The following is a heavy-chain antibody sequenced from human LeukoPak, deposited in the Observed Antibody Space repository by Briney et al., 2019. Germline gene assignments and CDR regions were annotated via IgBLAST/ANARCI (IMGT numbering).Heavy chain of an antibody. CDR3: ARDLLWFGDLFDP. Sequence: GASVKVSCKASGYTFNSYGISWVRQAPGQRLEWMGWINAGNGNTKYSQKFQGRVTITRDTSASTAYMELSSLRSEDTAVYYCARDLLWFGDLFDPWGQGTLVTVSS. CDR1: GYTFNSYG. V-gene: IGHV1-3*01. D-gene: IGHD3-10*01. CDR2: INAGNGNT. J-gene: IGHJ5*02.